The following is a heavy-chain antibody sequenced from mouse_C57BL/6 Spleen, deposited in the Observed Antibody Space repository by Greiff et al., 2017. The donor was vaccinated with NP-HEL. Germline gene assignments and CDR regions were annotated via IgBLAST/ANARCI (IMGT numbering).Heavy chain of an antibody. D-gene: IGHD2-4*01. CDR3: ARLIYYEYDGGHYYAMDY. J-gene: IGHJ4*01. CDR1: FFPINHSS. V-gene: IGHV14-2*01. CDR2: IDPEDAET. Sequence: EGKRQQPGEEGGKQGAPVPFSFPSSFFPINHSSLHFFNHITDQGLEWIGRIDPEDAETKYAPKFQGKATITADTSSNTAYLQLSSLTSEDTAVYYCARLIYYEYDGGHYYAMDYWGQGTSVTVSS.